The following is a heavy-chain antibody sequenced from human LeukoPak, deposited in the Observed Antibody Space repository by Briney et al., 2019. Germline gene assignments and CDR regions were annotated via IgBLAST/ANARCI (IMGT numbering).Heavy chain of an antibody. D-gene: IGHD1-26*01. Sequence: GGSLRLSCAASGFTFSSYAMHRVRQAPGKGLEWVAVISYDGSNKYYADSVKGRFTISRDNSKNTLYLQMNSLRAEDTAVYYCARDYSGSYYPYFDYWGQGTLVTVSS. J-gene: IGHJ4*02. CDR1: GFTFSSYA. V-gene: IGHV3-30-3*01. CDR3: ARDYSGSYYPYFDY. CDR2: ISYDGSNK.